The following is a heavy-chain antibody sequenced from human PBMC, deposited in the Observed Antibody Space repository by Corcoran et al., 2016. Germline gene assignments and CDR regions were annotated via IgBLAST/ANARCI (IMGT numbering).Heavy chain of an antibody. V-gene: IGHV3-53*01. Sequence: EVQLVESGGGLIQPGGSLRLSCAASGFTVSSNYMSWVRQAPGKGLEWVSVIYSGGSTYYADSVKGRFTSSRDNSKNTLDLQMNSLRAEDTAVYYCAGEETRVAGSFDYWGQGTLVTVSS. J-gene: IGHJ4*02. CDR3: AGEETRVAGSFDY. D-gene: IGHD6-19*01. CDR1: GFTVSSNY. CDR2: IYSGGST.